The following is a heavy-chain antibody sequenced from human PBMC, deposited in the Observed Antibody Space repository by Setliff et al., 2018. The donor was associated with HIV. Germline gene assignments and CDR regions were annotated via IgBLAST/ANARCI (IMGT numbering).Heavy chain of an antibody. CDR2: IYTSGST. D-gene: IGHD4-17*01. Sequence: SETLPLTCTVSGGSISSYYWSWIRQPAGKGLEWIGRIYTSGSTNYNPSLRSRVTISIDTSKNQFSLNLRSVTAADTAVYYCARDPPGYGDSKDYWGQGKLVTVSS. V-gene: IGHV4-4*07. CDR3: ARDPPGYGDSKDY. J-gene: IGHJ4*02. CDR1: GGSISSYY.